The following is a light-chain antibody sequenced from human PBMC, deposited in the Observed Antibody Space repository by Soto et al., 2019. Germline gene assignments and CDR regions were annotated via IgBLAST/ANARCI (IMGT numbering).Light chain of an antibody. CDR2: EVS. Sequence: QSALTQPPSASGSPGQSVTISCTGTSSDVGAYKYVSWYQQYPGKAPKLMIYEVSKRPSGVPDRFSSSKSGNTASLTVSGLQAEDEADYYCTSYAGSNIWVFGGGTKLTVL. J-gene: IGLJ3*02. CDR1: SSDVGAYKY. CDR3: TSYAGSNIWV. V-gene: IGLV2-8*01.